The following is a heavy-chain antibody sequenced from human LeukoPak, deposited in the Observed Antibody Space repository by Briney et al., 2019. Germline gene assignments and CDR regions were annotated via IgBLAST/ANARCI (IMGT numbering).Heavy chain of an antibody. CDR3: ATDGIAVAGTYNYYYYGMDV. J-gene: IGHJ6*02. V-gene: IGHV1-24*01. CDR2: FDPGDGET. CDR1: GYTLTELS. Sequence: GASVKVSCKVSGYTLTELSMHWVRQAPGKGLEWMGGFDPGDGETIYAQKFQGRVTMTEDTSTDTAYMELSSLRSEDTAVYYCATDGIAVAGTYNYYYYGMDVWGQGTTVTVSS. D-gene: IGHD6-19*01.